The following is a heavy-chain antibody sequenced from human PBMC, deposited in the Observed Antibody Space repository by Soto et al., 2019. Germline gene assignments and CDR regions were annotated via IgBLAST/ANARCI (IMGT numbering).Heavy chain of an antibody. CDR1: GGSISSGDYY. V-gene: IGHV4-30-4*01. CDR2: IYYSGTT. J-gene: IGHJ4*02. Sequence: TLSLTCTVSGGSISSGDYYWSWIRQPPGKALEWIGYIYYSGTTYYNPSLKSRVTISVDTSKNQFSLKLSSVTAADTAVYYCALVGVAATRRYYFDYWGQGTLVTVSS. D-gene: IGHD2-15*01. CDR3: ALVGVAATRRYYFDY.